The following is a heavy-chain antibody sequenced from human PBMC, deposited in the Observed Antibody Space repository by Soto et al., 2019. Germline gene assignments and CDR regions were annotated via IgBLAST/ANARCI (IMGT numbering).Heavy chain of an antibody. V-gene: IGHV3-30-3*01. Sequence: HAGSMEISSAASGFTFCSYAMHWVRQAPGKGLEWVAVISYDGSNKYYADSVKGRFTISRDNSKNTLYLQMNSLRAEDTAVYYCARDPPTDYYDIKGPYYFDYWGQGTLVTVSS. CDR1: GFTFCSYA. J-gene: IGHJ4*02. CDR2: ISYDGSNK. D-gene: IGHD3-22*01. CDR3: ARDPPTDYYDIKGPYYFDY.